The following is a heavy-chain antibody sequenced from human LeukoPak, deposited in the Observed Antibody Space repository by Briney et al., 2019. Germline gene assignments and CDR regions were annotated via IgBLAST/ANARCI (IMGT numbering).Heavy chain of an antibody. Sequence: KVGESLKISCKGSGYSFTSYWISWVRQMPGKGLEWMGRIDPSDSYTNYSPSFQGHVTISADKSISTAYLQWSSLQASDTAMYYCARLCCGGVVAIDPWGQGTLVTVSS. J-gene: IGHJ5*02. CDR3: ARLCCGGVVAIDP. V-gene: IGHV5-10-1*01. CDR2: IDPSDSYT. D-gene: IGHD2-21*01. CDR1: GYSFTSYW.